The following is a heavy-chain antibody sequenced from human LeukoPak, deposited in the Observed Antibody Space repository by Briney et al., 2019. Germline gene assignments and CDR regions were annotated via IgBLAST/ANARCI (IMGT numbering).Heavy chain of an antibody. CDR1: GFTFSSYS. Sequence: GGSLRLSCAASGFTFSSYSMNWVRQAPGKGLEWVSSISSSSSYIYYADSVKGRFTISRDNAKNSLYLQMNSLRAEDTAVCYCARVVVRGVIDYWGQGTLVTVSS. J-gene: IGHJ4*02. CDR3: ARVVVRGVIDY. D-gene: IGHD3-10*01. CDR2: ISSSSSYI. V-gene: IGHV3-21*01.